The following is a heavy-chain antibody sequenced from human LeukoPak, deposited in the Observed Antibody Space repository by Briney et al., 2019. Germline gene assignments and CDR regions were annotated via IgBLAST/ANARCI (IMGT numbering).Heavy chain of an antibody. J-gene: IGHJ3*01. Sequence: SVKVSCKASGGTFSSYTISWVRQAPGQGLEWMGRIIPILGIANYAQNFQGRVTITADKSTSQASMKLSSLRSEDTAVYYCAGADQACGSSWGQGTMVTVSS. CDR2: IIPILGIA. CDR1: GGTFSSYT. V-gene: IGHV1-69*02. CDR3: AGADQACGSS. D-gene: IGHD1-14*01.